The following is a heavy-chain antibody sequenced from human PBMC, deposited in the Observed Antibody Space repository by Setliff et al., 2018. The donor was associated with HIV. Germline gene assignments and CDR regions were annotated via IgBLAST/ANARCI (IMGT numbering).Heavy chain of an antibody. CDR2: VDPEDGET. J-gene: IGHJ4*02. CDR1: EYTFTGHY. D-gene: IGHD3-22*01. V-gene: IGHV1-69-2*01. CDR3: ATVYYYDSSGYYSFSY. Sequence: ASVKVSCKASEYTFTGHYLYWVRQAPGKGLEWMGRVDPEDGETIYAEKFQGRVTITADTSTDTAYMELSSLRSEDTAVYYCATVYYYDSSGYYSFSYWGQGTLVTVSS.